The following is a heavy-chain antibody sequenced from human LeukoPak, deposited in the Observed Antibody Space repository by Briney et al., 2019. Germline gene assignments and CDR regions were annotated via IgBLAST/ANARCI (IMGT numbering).Heavy chain of an antibody. D-gene: IGHD2-2*01. CDR3: ATSPPKESRDSYDY. CDR1: GHTFTSHF. V-gene: IGHV1-46*01. CDR2: TNPRGGIT. J-gene: IGHJ4*02. Sequence: ASVKVSCKASGHTFTSHFMHRVRQAPGHGLEWMGVTNPRGGITSYTQTFQGRVTMTEDPSTDTAYLELSSLRTEDTAIYYCATSPPKESRDSYDYWGQGTLVTVSS.